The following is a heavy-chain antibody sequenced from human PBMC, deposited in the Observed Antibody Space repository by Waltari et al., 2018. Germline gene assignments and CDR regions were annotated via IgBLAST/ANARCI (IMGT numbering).Heavy chain of an antibody. CDR2: INHSGST. D-gene: IGHD4-17*01. CDR1: GGSFSGYY. V-gene: IGHV4-34*01. Sequence: QVQLQQWGAGLLKPSETLSLTCAVYGGSFSGYYWSWTRQPPGKGLEWIGEINHSGSTNYKPSLKSRVSISVNTSKNQFSLKRSSVNAADTAVYDWAREGATLTTLDPWGQGTLVTVSS. CDR3: AREGATLTTLDP. J-gene: IGHJ5*02.